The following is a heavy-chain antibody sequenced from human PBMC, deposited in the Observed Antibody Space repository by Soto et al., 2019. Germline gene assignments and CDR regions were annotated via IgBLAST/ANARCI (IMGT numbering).Heavy chain of an antibody. D-gene: IGHD5-12*01. V-gene: IGHV4-34*01. CDR3: ARGSPYSGYAW. J-gene: IGHJ4*02. CDR2: IYHSGST. Sequence: QVQLQQWGAGRLKPSETLSLTCAVYGGSLSGYYWSWIRQPPGKGLEWIGEIYHSGSTNYNPSLKSRVTISVDTSKNQFSLKLSSVTAADTAVYYCARGSPYSGYAWWGQGTLVTVSS. CDR1: GGSLSGYY.